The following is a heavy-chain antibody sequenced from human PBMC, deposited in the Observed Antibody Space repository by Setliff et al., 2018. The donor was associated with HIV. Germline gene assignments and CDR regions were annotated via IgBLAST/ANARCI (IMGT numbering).Heavy chain of an antibody. CDR3: ARGEQQLVRNAFDI. CDR2: IYYTGST. D-gene: IGHD6-13*01. J-gene: IGHJ3*02. V-gene: IGHV4-31*02. CDR1: GGSISSGGNY. Sequence: SETLSLTCTVSGGSISSGGNYWSWIRQYPGKGLEWIGYIYYTGSTYYNPSLKSRVTISVDTSKNQFSLRLSSATAADTAVYYCARGEQQLVRNAFDIWGQGTMVTVSS.